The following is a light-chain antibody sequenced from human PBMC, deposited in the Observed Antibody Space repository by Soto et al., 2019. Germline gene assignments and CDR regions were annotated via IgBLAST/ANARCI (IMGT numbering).Light chain of an antibody. Sequence: DIQMTQSPSPLSASVGDRVTITCRASQSISSWLAWYQQKPGKAPKLLIYDASSLESGVPSRFSGSGSATEFTLTISSLQPDDFATYYCQQYNSYSGTFGQGTKLEIK. J-gene: IGKJ2*01. V-gene: IGKV1-5*01. CDR2: DAS. CDR1: QSISSW. CDR3: QQYNSYSGT.